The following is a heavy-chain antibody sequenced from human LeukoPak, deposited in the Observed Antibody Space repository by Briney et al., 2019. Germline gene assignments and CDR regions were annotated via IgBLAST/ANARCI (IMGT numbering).Heavy chain of an antibody. CDR3: ANSPQTYYYDSSGYP. V-gene: IGHV3-30*18. CDR1: GFTFSSYG. D-gene: IGHD3-22*01. CDR2: ISYDGSNK. Sequence: GGSLRLSCAASGFTFSSYGMHWVRQAPGKGLEWVAVISYDGSNKYYADSVKGRFTISRDNSKNTLYLQMNSLRAEDTAVYYCANSPQTYYYDSSGYPWGQGTLVTVSS. J-gene: IGHJ5*02.